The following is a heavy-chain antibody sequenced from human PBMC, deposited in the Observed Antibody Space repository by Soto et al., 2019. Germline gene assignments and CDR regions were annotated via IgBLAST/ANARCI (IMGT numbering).Heavy chain of an antibody. CDR1: GFTFSIYD. Sequence: GPLRLSCAASGFTFSIYDMHWVRQATGKGLEWVSAIGTAGDTYYPGSVKGRFTISRENAKNSLYLQMNSLRAGDTAVYYCARDGLHCSGGSCYRLDAFDIWGQGTMVTVSS. CDR3: ARDGLHCSGGSCYRLDAFDI. V-gene: IGHV3-13*01. CDR2: IGTAGDT. J-gene: IGHJ3*02. D-gene: IGHD2-15*01.